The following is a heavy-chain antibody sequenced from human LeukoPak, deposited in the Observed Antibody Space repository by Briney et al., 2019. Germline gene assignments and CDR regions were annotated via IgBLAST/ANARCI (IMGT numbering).Heavy chain of an antibody. CDR3: ARQGSGSSGDY. Sequence: GESLKISCKGSGYTSAGYWFGWVRQMPGKGLEWMGIIYPGDSDTRYSPSFQGQVTISADKSISTAYLQWSSLKASDTAMYYCARQGSGSSGDYWGQGTLVTVSS. CDR1: GYTSAGYW. J-gene: IGHJ4*02. D-gene: IGHD3-10*01. V-gene: IGHV5-51*01. CDR2: IYPGDSDT.